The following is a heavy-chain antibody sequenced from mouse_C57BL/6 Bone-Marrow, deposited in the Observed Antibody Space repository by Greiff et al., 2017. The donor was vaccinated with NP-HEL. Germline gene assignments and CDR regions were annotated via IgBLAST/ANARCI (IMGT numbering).Heavy chain of an antibody. J-gene: IGHJ2*01. D-gene: IGHD2-4*01. CDR2: ISDGGSYT. CDR1: GFTFSSYA. V-gene: IGHV5-4*03. CDR3: ARVYYDYEDYFDY. Sequence: EVTLVESGGGLVKPGGSLKLSCAASGFTFSSYAMSWVRQTPEKRLAWVATISDGGSYTYYPDNVKGRFTISRDNAKNNLYLQMSHLKSEDTAMYYCARVYYDYEDYFDYWGQGTTLTVSS.